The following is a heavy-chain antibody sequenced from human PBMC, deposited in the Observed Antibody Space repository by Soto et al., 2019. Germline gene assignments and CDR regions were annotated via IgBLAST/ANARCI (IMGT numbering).Heavy chain of an antibody. J-gene: IGHJ4*02. Sequence: QVQLQESGPGLVKPSETLSLTCTVSGGSISSYNWSWIRQPPGKGLEWIGYIYYSGSTNYNPSLKSGVPISIDTSKNQFSLKLSSVTAADTAVYYCASRAADFWSGFTSFDYWGQGILVTVSS. CDR3: ASRAADFWSGFTSFDY. CDR2: IYYSGST. CDR1: GGSISSYN. D-gene: IGHD3-3*01. V-gene: IGHV4-59*08.